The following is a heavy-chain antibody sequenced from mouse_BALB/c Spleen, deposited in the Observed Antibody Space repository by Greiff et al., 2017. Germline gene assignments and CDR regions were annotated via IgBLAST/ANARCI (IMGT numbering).Heavy chain of an antibody. CDR1: GYTFTDYA. CDR3: ARGDYYGSSYFAY. CDR2: ISTYYGDA. Sequence: QVQLQQSGAELVRPGVSVKISCKGSGYTFTDYAMHWVKQSHAKSLEWIGVISTYYGDASYNQKFKGKATMTVDKSSSTAYMELARLTSEDSAIYYCARGDYYGSSYFAYWGQGTLVTVSA. D-gene: IGHD1-1*01. J-gene: IGHJ3*01. V-gene: IGHV1S137*01.